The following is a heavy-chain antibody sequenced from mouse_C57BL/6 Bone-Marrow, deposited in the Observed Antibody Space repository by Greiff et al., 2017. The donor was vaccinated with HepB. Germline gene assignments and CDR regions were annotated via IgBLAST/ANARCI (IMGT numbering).Heavy chain of an antibody. CDR2: IRNKANGYTT. D-gene: IGHD2-1*01. Sequence: EVKVEESGGGLVQPGGSLSLSCAASGFTFTDYYMSWVRQPPGKALEWLGFIRNKANGYTTEYSASVKGRFTISRDNSKSILYLQMNALRAEDSATYYCARWGGNYVSPYFDYWGQGTTLTVSS. V-gene: IGHV7-3*01. CDR3: ARWGGNYVSPYFDY. CDR1: GFTFTDYY. J-gene: IGHJ2*01.